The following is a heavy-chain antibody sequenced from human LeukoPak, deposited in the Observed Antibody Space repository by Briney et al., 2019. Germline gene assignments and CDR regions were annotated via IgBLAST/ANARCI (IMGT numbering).Heavy chain of an antibody. Sequence: GDSVKVSCKASEYPFSGYDIHWVRHAPGQGLEWVGWINPKSGGTNYAQRFQGRVTMTSVTSISTAYMELSRLRSDDTAIYFCARRGATGTFDFWGQGTMVTVSS. CDR2: INPKSGGT. D-gene: IGHD4-11*01. CDR3: ARRGATGTFDF. CDR1: EYPFSGYD. V-gene: IGHV1-2*02. J-gene: IGHJ3*01.